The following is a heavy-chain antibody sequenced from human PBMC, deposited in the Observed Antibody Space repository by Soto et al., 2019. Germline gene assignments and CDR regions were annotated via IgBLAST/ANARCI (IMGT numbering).Heavy chain of an antibody. V-gene: IGHV1-69*02. Sequence: QVQLVQSGAEVKKPGSSVKVSCKASGGTFSSYTISWVRQAPGQGLEWMGRIIPILGIANYAQKFQGRVTIPANNSTGTANMGRGGWGSGAPAVYSCARGGGYGGNSGVRYWGQGTLVTVSS. D-gene: IGHD4-17*01. CDR3: ARGGGYGGNSGVRY. J-gene: IGHJ4*02. CDR1: GGTFSSYT. CDR2: IIPILGIA.